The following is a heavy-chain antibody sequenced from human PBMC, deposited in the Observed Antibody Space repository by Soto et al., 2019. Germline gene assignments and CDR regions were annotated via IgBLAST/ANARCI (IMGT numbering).Heavy chain of an antibody. CDR2: THPGDSDT. V-gene: IGHV5-51*01. Sequence: GESLKISCEASGYSFTSYWIGWVRQMPGKGLEWMGITHPGDSDTKYNPSFQGQVTISVDKSITTAYLQWSSLKASDTAMYYCARTPGPEVAASLEYYYFSGMDVWGQGTTVTVSS. D-gene: IGHD2-15*01. J-gene: IGHJ6*02. CDR1: GYSFTSYW. CDR3: ARTPGPEVAASLEYYYFSGMDV.